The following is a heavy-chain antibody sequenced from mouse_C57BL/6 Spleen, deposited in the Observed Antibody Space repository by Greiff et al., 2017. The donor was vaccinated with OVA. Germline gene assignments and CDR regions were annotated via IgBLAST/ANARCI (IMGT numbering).Heavy chain of an antibody. CDR1: GYNFTSYS. J-gene: IGHJ2*01. Sequence: QVQLQQSGAELARPGASVKMSCKASGYNFTSYSMHWVKQRPGQGLEWIGNINPSSGYTKYNQKFKDKATLTADKSSSTAYMQLSSLTSEDSAVYYSARAPSDSNLDYWGQGTTLTVSS. CDR2: INPSSGYT. V-gene: IGHV1-4*01. CDR3: ARAPSDSNLDY. D-gene: IGHD2-5*01.